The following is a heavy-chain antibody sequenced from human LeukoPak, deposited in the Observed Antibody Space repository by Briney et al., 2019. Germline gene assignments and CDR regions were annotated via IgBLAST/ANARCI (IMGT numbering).Heavy chain of an antibody. J-gene: IGHJ4*02. CDR3: ARDTPYYFTNGVCFGAVDTEFDY. V-gene: IGHV1-18*01. CDR2: ISAYSGNT. CDR1: GYTFTSYG. Sequence: AASVKVSCKASGYTFTSYGISWVRQAPGQGLEWMGWISAYSGNTNYAQKFQGRVTMTTDTSTSTAYMELRSLRSDDTAVYYCARDTPYYFTNGVCFGAVDTEFDYWGQGTLVTVSS. D-gene: IGHD2-8*01.